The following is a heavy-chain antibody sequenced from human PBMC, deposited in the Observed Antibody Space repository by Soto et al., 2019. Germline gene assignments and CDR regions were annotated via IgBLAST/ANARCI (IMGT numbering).Heavy chain of an antibody. Sequence: EVQLLESGGGLVQPGGSLRLSCAASGFTFSSYAMSWVRQAPGKGLEWVSAISGSGGSTYYADSVKGWFTISRDNSKNTLYLQMNSLRAEDTAVYYCANLWGRWRGSPGDAFDIWGQGTMVTVSS. CDR1: GFTFSSYA. V-gene: IGHV3-23*01. CDR3: ANLWGRWRGSPGDAFDI. CDR2: ISGSGGST. D-gene: IGHD3-16*01. J-gene: IGHJ3*02.